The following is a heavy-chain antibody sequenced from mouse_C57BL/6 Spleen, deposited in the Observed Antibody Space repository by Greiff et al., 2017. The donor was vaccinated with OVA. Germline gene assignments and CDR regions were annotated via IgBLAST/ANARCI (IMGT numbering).Heavy chain of an antibody. CDR3: ARRDYGDWFAY. CDR1: GYSFTGYY. Sequence: EVQLQQSGPELVKPGASVKISCKASGYSFTGYYMNWVKQSPEKSLEWIGEINPSTGGTTYNQKFKAKATLTVDKSSSTAYMQLKSLTSEDSAVYYCARRDYGDWFAYWGQGTLVTVSA. J-gene: IGHJ3*01. D-gene: IGHD1-1*01. V-gene: IGHV1-42*01. CDR2: INPSTGGT.